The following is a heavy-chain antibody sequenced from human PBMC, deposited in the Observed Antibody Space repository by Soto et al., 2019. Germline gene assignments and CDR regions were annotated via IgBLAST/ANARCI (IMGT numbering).Heavy chain of an antibody. Sequence: GGSLRLSCAASGFTFSSYAMSWVRQAPGKGLEWVSAISGSGGSTYYADSVKGRFTISRDNSKNTLYLQMNSLRAEDTAVYYCATDPASYDILTGYSTDDAFDIWGQGTMVTVSS. V-gene: IGHV3-23*01. CDR3: ATDPASYDILTGYSTDDAFDI. CDR2: ISGSGGST. D-gene: IGHD3-9*01. CDR1: GFTFSSYA. J-gene: IGHJ3*02.